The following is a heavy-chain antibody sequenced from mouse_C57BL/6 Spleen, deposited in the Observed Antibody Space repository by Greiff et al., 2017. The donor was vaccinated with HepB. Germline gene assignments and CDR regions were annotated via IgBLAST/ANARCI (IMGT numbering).Heavy chain of an antibody. V-gene: IGHV1-22*01. CDR3: AIDWRYWYFDV. CDR2: INPNNGGT. J-gene: IGHJ1*03. D-gene: IGHD4-1*01. CDR1: GYTFTDYN. Sequence: VQLQQSGPELVKPGASVKMSCKASGYTFTDYNMHWVKQSHGKSLEWIGYINPNNGGTSYNQKFKGKATLTVNKSSSTAYMGLRSLTSEDSAVYYCAIDWRYWYFDVWGTGTTVTVSS.